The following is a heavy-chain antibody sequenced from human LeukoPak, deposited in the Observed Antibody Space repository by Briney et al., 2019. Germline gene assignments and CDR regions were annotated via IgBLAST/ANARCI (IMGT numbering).Heavy chain of an antibody. CDR1: GFTVSSNY. Sequence: GGSLRLSCAASGFTVSSNYMNWVRQAPGKGLEWVSLIYTGGNTFYADSVKGRFTISRDISKNTLYLQMNSLRAEDTAVYYCAREDGSGSYPGYYYGMDVWGQGTTVTVSS. V-gene: IGHV3-53*01. CDR2: IYTGGNT. CDR3: AREDGSGSYPGYYYGMDV. J-gene: IGHJ6*02. D-gene: IGHD3-10*01.